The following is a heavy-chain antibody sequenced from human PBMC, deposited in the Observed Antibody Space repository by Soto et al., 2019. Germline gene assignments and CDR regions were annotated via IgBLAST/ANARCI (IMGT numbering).Heavy chain of an antibody. Sequence: GSLRLSCAASGFTFSSHGIHWVRQAPGKGLEWVAVISYDGSNKYYADSVKGRFTISRDNSRNTLYLQMNSLRADDTAVYYCAKAGVVAATWNWFDPWGQGTLVTVYS. V-gene: IGHV3-30*18. J-gene: IGHJ5*02. CDR2: ISYDGSNK. D-gene: IGHD2-15*01. CDR3: AKAGVVAATWNWFDP. CDR1: GFTFSSHG.